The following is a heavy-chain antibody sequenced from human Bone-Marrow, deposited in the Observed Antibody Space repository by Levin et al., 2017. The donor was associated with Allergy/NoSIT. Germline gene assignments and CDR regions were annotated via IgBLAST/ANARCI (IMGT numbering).Heavy chain of an antibody. CDR2: ISSSSSTI. CDR3: ARADSGSYDGVGYFDL. J-gene: IGHJ2*01. V-gene: IGHV3-48*02. D-gene: IGHD1-26*01. Sequence: PGGSLRLSCAASGFTFSSYSMNWVRQAPGKGLEWVSYISSSSSTIYYADSVKGRFTISRDNAKNSLYLQMNSLRDEDTAVYYCARADSGSYDGVGYFDLWGRGTLVTVSS. CDR1: GFTFSSYS.